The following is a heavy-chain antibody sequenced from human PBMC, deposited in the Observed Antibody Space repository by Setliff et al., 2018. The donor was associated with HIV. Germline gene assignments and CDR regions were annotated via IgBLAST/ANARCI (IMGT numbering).Heavy chain of an antibody. CDR2: ISASNGNR. Sequence: GASVKVSCKASGYTFTNHGITWVRQAPGQGLEWMGWISASNGNRNQAQKLQDRVTMTTDTSTTTAYMELRSLRSDDTAVYYCARDEGFDSSGYYLGTFDYWGQGTLVTVSS. CDR3: ARDEGFDSSGYYLGTFDY. D-gene: IGHD3-22*01. V-gene: IGHV1-18*01. J-gene: IGHJ4*02. CDR1: GYTFTNHG.